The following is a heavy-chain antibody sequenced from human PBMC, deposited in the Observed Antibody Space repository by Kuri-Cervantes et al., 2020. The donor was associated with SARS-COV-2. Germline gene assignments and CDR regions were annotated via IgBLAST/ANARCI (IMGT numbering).Heavy chain of an antibody. Sequence: ESLKISCTVSGGSISTYYWTWIRQPPGKGLEWIGYGHYSGKTDYTPTLKSRVTISVDSSRNQVFLNMNSVTAADTAMYYCARGGFSGGYYDFDYWGQGILVTVSS. D-gene: IGHD1-26*01. CDR2: GHYSGKT. V-gene: IGHV4-59*01. CDR1: GGSISTYY. J-gene: IGHJ4*02. CDR3: ARGGFSGGYYDFDY.